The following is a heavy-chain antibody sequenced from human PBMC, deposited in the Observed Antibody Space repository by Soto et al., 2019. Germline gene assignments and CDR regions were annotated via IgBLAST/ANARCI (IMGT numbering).Heavy chain of an antibody. Sequence: GGSLRLSCAASGFTFSNAWMNWVRQAPGKGLEWVGRIKSKTDGGTTDYAAPVKGRFTISRDDSKNTLYLQMNSLKTEDTAVYYCTTDSAGSAKVHYDFWSGYYRANWFDPWGQGTLVTVSS. CDR3: TTDSAGSAKVHYDFWSGYYRANWFDP. D-gene: IGHD3-3*01. J-gene: IGHJ5*02. CDR2: IKSKTDGGTT. CDR1: GFTFSNAW. V-gene: IGHV3-15*07.